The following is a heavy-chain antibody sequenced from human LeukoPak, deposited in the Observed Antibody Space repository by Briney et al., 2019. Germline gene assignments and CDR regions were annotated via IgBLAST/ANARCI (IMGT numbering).Heavy chain of an antibody. Sequence: PGRSLRLSCVASRFIVNDHAMHWVRQTPGKGLEWVAGVFWNGVDKGYADSVKGRFTIFRDNAKNSMYLQMNSLRIEDTALYYCSKDISAGGLDVWGPGTPVTVSS. CDR2: VFWNGVDK. CDR1: RFIVNDHA. J-gene: IGHJ6*02. V-gene: IGHV3-9*01. CDR3: SKDISAGGLDV. D-gene: IGHD3-16*02.